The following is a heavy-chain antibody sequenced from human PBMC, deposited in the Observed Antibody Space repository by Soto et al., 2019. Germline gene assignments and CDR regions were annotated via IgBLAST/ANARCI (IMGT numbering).Heavy chain of an antibody. D-gene: IGHD4-4*01. CDR3: ARPLWRDDYNWGYFDL. V-gene: IGHV3-30-3*01. Sequence: QVQLVESGGGVVQPGRSLRLSCAASGFTFSSYAMHWVRQAPGKGLEWVAVISYDGSNKYYADSVKGRFTISRDNSKNTLYLQMNSLRAEDTAVYYCARPLWRDDYNWGYFDLWGRGTLVTFYS. CDR2: ISYDGSNK. J-gene: IGHJ2*01. CDR1: GFTFSSYA.